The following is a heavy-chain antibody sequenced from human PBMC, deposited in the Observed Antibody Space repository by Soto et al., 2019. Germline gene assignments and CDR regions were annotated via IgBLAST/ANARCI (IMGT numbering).Heavy chain of an antibody. CDR3: ARDLDFRFGNVSHLDY. CDR1: VGTFSSPV. CDR2: IMPIIGTA. D-gene: IGHD3-3*01. J-gene: IGHJ4*02. V-gene: IGHV1-69*01. Sequence: QVQLVQSGAEVKKPESSVKVSCKASVGTFSSPVFNWVLQSPGQGLEWMVGIMPIIGTANYGQKFQGRGTITADESTSTDYMELSSLRCDVRAVNYGARDLDFRFGNVSHLDYWRQGTMVTVSS.